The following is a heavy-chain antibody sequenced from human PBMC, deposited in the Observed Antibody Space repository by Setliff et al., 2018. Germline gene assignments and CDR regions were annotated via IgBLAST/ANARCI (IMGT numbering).Heavy chain of an antibody. Sequence: PSETLSLTCTVSGGSISSSSYYWGWIRQPPGKGLEWIGSIYYSGSTSYYNPSLKSRVSISVDTSKNQFSLKLSSVTAADTAVYYCARGRNVAARLLDSWGQGARVTVLL. D-gene: IGHD6-6*01. CDR2: IYYSGSTS. CDR1: GGSISSSSYY. V-gene: IGHV4-39*07. J-gene: IGHJ4*02. CDR3: ARGRNVAARLLDS.